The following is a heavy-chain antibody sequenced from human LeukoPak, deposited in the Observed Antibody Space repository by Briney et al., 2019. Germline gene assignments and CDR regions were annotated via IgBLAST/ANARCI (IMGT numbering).Heavy chain of an antibody. CDR2: IYIGGST. V-gene: IGHV3-53*01. CDR3: ARGARLTMVRGVIRYYYMDV. D-gene: IGHD3-10*01. CDR1: GFTVSSNY. J-gene: IGHJ6*03. Sequence: GGSLRLSCAASGFTVSSNYMSWVRQAPGKGLEWVSVIYIGGSTYYADSVKGRFTISRDNSKNTVYLQMNTLRAEDTAVYYCARGARLTMVRGVIRYYYMDVWGKGTTVTISS.